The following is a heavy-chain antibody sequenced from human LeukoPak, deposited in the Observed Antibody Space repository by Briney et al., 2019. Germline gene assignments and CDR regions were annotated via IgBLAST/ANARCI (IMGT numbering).Heavy chain of an antibody. J-gene: IGHJ3*02. CDR2: ISGSGGST. V-gene: IGHV3-23*01. D-gene: IGHD3-10*01. Sequence: PGGSLRLSCATSGFPFSDFSMSWVRQAPGKGLEWVSAISGSGGSTYYADSVKGRFTISRDNSKNTLYLQMNSLRAEDTAVYYCAKGGILGYYYGSGSAFDIWGQGTMVTVSS. CDR1: GFPFSDFS. CDR3: AKGGILGYYYGSGSAFDI.